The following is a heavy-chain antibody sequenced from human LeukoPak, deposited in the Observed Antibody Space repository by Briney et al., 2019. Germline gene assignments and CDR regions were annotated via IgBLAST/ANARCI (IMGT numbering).Heavy chain of an antibody. CDR3: ARDKIEGPTKLDY. CDR1: GFTFSSNW. D-gene: IGHD1-1*01. J-gene: IGHJ4*02. V-gene: IGHV3-7*01. Sequence: PWGSLRLSCAASGFTFSSNWMSWVRLAPATGLGRVANIKQDESGKYYVDSLKGRFTISRDNAKNSLYLQMNSLRAEDTAVYYCARDKIEGPTKLDYWGQGILVTVSS. CDR2: IKQDESGK.